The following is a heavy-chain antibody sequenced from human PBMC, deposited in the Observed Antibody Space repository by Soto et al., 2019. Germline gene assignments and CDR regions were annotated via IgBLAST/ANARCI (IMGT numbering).Heavy chain of an antibody. J-gene: IGHJ6*02. V-gene: IGHV4-31*03. CDR3: ARNRRVRGVYHYGMDV. CDR1: GGSISSGGYY. D-gene: IGHD3-10*01. CDR2: IYYSGST. Sequence: QVQLQESGPGLVKPSQTLSLTFTVSGGSISSGGYYWSWIRQHPGKGLEWIGYIYYSGSTYYNPSLKSRVTISVDTSKNQFSLKLSSVTAADTAVYYCARNRRVRGVYHYGMDVWGQGTTVTVSS.